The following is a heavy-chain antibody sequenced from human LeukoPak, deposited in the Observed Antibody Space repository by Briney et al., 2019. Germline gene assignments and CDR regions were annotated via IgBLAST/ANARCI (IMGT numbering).Heavy chain of an antibody. CDR3: ARPVGMELSYFDY. D-gene: IGHD3-16*02. CDR2: IYPGDSDT. V-gene: IGHV5-51*01. J-gene: IGHJ4*02. Sequence: GESLKISCKGSGYSFTSYWIGWVRQMPGKGLEWMGIIYPGDSDTRYSPSFQGQVTISADKSISTAYLRWSSLKASDTAMYYCARPVGMELSYFDYWGQGTLVTVSS. CDR1: GYSFTSYW.